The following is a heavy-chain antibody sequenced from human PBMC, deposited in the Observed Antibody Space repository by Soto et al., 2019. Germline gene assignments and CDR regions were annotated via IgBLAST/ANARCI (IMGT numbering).Heavy chain of an antibody. D-gene: IGHD2-15*01. CDR1: GFNFRDHY. V-gene: IGHV3-11*01. J-gene: IGHJ4*02. Sequence: QVQLVESGGGLVKPGGSLRLSCAASGFNFRDHYMNWIRQAPGKGLEWVSYMSGSGGDVNYADSVRGRFTMSRDNAQNSLFLQINSLRAEDTSVYYCVLPASLLVSSGQGTLVTVSS. CDR2: MSGSGGDV. CDR3: VLPASLLVS.